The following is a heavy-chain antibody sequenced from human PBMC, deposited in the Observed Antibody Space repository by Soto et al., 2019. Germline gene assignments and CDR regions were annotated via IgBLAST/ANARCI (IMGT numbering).Heavy chain of an antibody. D-gene: IGHD2-15*01. J-gene: IGHJ6*02. CDR3: ARVGYCSGGSCYGYYYYYGMDV. Sequence: VHLQESGPGLVKPSRTLSLSCTVSGGSISSGGYYWSWIRQHPGRGLAWIGYIYYGGGTYYNPSLKSRVTISVDTSKNQFSLDLSSVTAADTAVYYCARVGYCSGGSCYGYYYYYGMDVWGQGTTVTVSS. CDR1: GGSISSGGYY. V-gene: IGHV4-31*03. CDR2: IYYGGGT.